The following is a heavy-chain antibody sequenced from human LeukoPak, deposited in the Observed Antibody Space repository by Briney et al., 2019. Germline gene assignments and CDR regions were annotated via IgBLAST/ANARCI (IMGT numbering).Heavy chain of an antibody. CDR3: AKDLGYDSSGSPHFDY. D-gene: IGHD3-22*01. V-gene: IGHV3-9*01. J-gene: IGHJ4*02. CDR2: ISWTGRSI. CDR1: GFTFDEYG. Sequence: GGSLRLSCAASGFTFDEYGTHWGPHAPGKGLEWVSGISWTGRSIGYGASVKAPFTISRANAKNSLYMQMNSLRAEDTALYYCAKDLGYDSSGSPHFDYWGQGTLVTVSS.